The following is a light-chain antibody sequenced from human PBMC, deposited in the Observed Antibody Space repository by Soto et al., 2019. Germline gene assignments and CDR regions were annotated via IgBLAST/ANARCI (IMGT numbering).Light chain of an antibody. J-gene: IGLJ1*01. V-gene: IGLV2-14*01. Sequence: QSVLTQPASVSGSPGQSITISCTGTSSDVGGYIYVSWYQQHPGKAPKLIIYEVSNRPSGVSNRFSGSKSGDTASLTISGLHAEDEADYYCSSYTSSSTLYVFGTGTKLTVL. CDR1: SSDVGGYIY. CDR2: EVS. CDR3: SSYTSSSTLYV.